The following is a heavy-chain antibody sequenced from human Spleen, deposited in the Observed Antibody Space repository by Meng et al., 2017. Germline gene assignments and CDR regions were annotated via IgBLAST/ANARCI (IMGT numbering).Heavy chain of an antibody. CDR2: IYSGGNT. D-gene: IGHD3-10*01. CDR3: ASTYYYGSGSYPTHYYYYGMDV. J-gene: IGHJ6*02. V-gene: IGHV3-66*01. Sequence: GESLKISCAASGFTVSHNYISWVRQAPGKGLEWVSVIYSGGNTYYADSVKGRFTISRDNAKNSLGLQMNSLRAEDTGVYYCASTYYYGSGSYPTHYYYYGMDVWGQGTTVTVSS. CDR1: GFTVSHNY.